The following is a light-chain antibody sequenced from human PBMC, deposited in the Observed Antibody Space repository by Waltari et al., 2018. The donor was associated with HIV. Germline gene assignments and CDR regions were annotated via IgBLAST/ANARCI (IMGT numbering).Light chain of an antibody. CDR2: AVS. V-gene: IGLV2-11*01. Sequence: QSALTQPRAVSGSPGQTVTISCTGSRNDVGSSNYVSWYQHHPGKAPKFLIYAVSQRPSGVPDRFSGSKSDNTASLTISGLQAEDEADYYCCSFAGSYTVFGGGTKVTVL. J-gene: IGLJ3*02. CDR3: CSFAGSYTV. CDR1: RNDVGSSNY.